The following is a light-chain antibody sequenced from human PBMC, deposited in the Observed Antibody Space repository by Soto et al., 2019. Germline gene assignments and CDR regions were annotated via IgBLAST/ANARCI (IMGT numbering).Light chain of an antibody. J-gene: IGLJ3*02. CDR1: TSNIGAGYD. CDR3: QSYDSTRSGVV. Sequence: QSVLTQPPSVSGAPGQRVIISCTGSTSNIGAGYDVHWYQQLPGTAPKLLIYANTNRPSGVPDRFSGSKSGTSASLAITGLLSEDEADYYCQSYDSTRSGVVFGGGTKLTVL. V-gene: IGLV1-40*01. CDR2: ANT.